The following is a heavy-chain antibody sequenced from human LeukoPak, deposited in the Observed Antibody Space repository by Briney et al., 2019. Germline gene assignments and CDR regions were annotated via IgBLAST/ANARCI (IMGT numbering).Heavy chain of an antibody. CDR1: GYTFTSYY. Sequence: ASVNVSCKASGYTFTSYYMHWVRQAPGQGLEWMGIINPSGGSTSYAQKFQGRVTMTRDTSTSTVYMELSSLRSDATAVYYCAREAGGFWRGYYTLSSYFAYWGQGTLVTVSS. CDR2: INPSGGST. D-gene: IGHD3-3*01. J-gene: IGHJ4*02. CDR3: AREAGGFWRGYYTLSSYFAY. V-gene: IGHV1-46*01.